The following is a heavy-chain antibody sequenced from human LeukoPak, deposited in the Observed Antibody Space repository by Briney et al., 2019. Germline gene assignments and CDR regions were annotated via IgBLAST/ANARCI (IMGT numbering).Heavy chain of an antibody. V-gene: IGHV3-73*01. Sequence: GGSLRLSCAASGFTFSGSPILWVRQASGKGLEWVGRIRSKADNYATAYAASVQGRCTISRDDSKSTAYLQLNSLKTEDTAVYFCAGGYYSSYYYGMDVWGQGTTVTVSS. D-gene: IGHD3-22*01. J-gene: IGHJ6*02. CDR2: IRSKADNYAT. CDR1: GFTFSGSP. CDR3: AGGYYSSYYYGMDV.